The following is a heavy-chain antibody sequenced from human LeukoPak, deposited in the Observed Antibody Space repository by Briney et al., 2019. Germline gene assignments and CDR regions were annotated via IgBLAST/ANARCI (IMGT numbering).Heavy chain of an antibody. Sequence: GASVKVSCKVSGYTLTELSMHWVRQAPGKGLEWMGGFDPEDGETIYAQKFQGRVTMTGDTSTDTAYMELSSLRSEDTAVYYCATPRKSSSWFVEAFDIWGQGTMVTVSS. CDR3: ATPRKSSSWFVEAFDI. J-gene: IGHJ3*02. CDR2: FDPEDGET. V-gene: IGHV1-24*01. CDR1: GYTLTELS. D-gene: IGHD6-13*01.